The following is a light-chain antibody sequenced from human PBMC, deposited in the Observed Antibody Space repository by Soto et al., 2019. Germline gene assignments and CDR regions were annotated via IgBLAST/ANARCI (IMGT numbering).Light chain of an antibody. CDR2: GAS. V-gene: IGKV3-15*01. J-gene: IGKJ1*01. Sequence: EIVMTQSPATLSVSPGERATLSCRASQSVSSNLAWYQQKPGQAPRLLIYGASTRATGIPARFSGSGSGKEFTLTISSLQSKDFAVYYCQQYNNWPRTFGKGTKVDIK. CDR1: QSVSSN. CDR3: QQYNNWPRT.